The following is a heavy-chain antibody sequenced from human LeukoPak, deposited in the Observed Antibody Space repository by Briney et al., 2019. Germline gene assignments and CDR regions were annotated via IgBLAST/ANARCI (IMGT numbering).Heavy chain of an antibody. Sequence: GGSLRLSCAASGFTFSSYEMNWVRQAPGKGLEWGSYISSSGSTIYYADSVKGRFTISRDNAKNSLYLQMNSLRAEDTAVYYCARGRDSRVWGPIGYWGQGTLVTVSS. CDR3: ARGRDSRVWGPIGY. J-gene: IGHJ4*02. D-gene: IGHD3-16*01. V-gene: IGHV3-48*03. CDR2: ISSSGSTI. CDR1: GFTFSSYE.